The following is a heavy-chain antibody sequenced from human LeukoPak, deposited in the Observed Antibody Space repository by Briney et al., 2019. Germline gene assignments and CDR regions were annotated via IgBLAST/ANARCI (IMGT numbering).Heavy chain of an antibody. CDR3: ARGWGGDGYSR. Sequence: PSETLSLTCTVSGGSIRSYYWSWIRQPPGKGLEWIAWIYDNENTNYNPSLRSRVTISVDTSKNQFSLKLSSVTAADTAVYYCARGWGGDGYSRWGQGTLVTVSS. CDR2: IYDNENT. J-gene: IGHJ4*02. D-gene: IGHD5-24*01. CDR1: GGSIRSYY. V-gene: IGHV4-59*12.